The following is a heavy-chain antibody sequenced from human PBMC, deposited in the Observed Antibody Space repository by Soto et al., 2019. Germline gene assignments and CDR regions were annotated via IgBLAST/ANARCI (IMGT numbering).Heavy chain of an antibody. J-gene: IGHJ4*02. CDR1: GFNFGGYA. Sequence: QVQLVESGGGVVQPGGSLRLSCAASGFNFGGYAMHWIRQTPGKGLDCVAYISYDGARRDYADSVKRRFTISRDNDKNMLYLEMNSPRDEDTDAYYWGRDGRQYAGCYGFWGQITLLAVSS. D-gene: IGHD1-26*01. CDR3: GRDGRQYAGCYGF. V-gene: IGHV3-30*04. CDR2: ISYDGARR.